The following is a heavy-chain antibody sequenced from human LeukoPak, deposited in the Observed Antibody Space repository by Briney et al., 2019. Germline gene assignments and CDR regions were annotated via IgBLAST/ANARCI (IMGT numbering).Heavy chain of an antibody. CDR3: ARVLIAATGRDC. CDR1: GFTFSSYW. J-gene: IGHJ4*02. D-gene: IGHD6-13*01. V-gene: IGHV3-74*01. Sequence: GGSLRLSCAASGFTFSSYWMHWVRQAPGKGLVWVSRINTDGTSTSYADSVKGRFTISRDNAKNTLYLQMNSLRAEDTAVYYCARVLIAATGRDCWGQGTLVTVSS. CDR2: INTDGTST.